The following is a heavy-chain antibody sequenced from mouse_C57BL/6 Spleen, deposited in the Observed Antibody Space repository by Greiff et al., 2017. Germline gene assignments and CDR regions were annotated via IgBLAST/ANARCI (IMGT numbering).Heavy chain of an antibody. J-gene: IGHJ2*01. CDR3: ARNDYGFDY. D-gene: IGHD1-1*02. Sequence: QVHVKQSGAELARPGASVKLSCKASGYTFTSYGISWVKQRTGQGLEWIGEIYPRSGNTYYNEKFKGKATLTADKSSSTAYMELRSLTSEDSAVYVCARNDYGFDYWGQGTTLTVSS. CDR2: IYPRSGNT. CDR1: GYTFTSYG. V-gene: IGHV1-81*01.